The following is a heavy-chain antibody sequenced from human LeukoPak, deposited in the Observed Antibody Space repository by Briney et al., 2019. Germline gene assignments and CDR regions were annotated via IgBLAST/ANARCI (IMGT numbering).Heavy chain of an antibody. V-gene: IGHV4-59*08. D-gene: IGHD6-13*01. CDR3: ARHVGTIAAAGTSWFDP. Sequence: SETLSLTCTVSGGSISSYYWSWIRQPPGKGLEWIGYIYYSGSTNYNPSLKSRVTISVDTSKNQFSLKLSSVTAADTAVYYRARHVGTIAAAGTSWFDPWGQGTLVSVSS. CDR2: IYYSGST. J-gene: IGHJ5*02. CDR1: GGSISSYY.